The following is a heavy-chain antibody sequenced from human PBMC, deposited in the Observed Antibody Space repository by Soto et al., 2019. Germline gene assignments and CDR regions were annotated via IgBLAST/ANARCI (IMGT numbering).Heavy chain of an antibody. CDR2: IYPGDSDT. Sequence: PGESLKISCKGSGYSFTSYWIGWVRQMPGKGLEWMGIIYPGDSDTRYSPSFQGQVTISADKSISTAYLQWSSLKASDTAMYYCARCGGIAAYHPLEYYYYYYMDVWGKGTTVTVSS. D-gene: IGHD6-13*01. CDR1: GYSFTSYW. V-gene: IGHV5-51*01. CDR3: ARCGGIAAYHPLEYYYYYYMDV. J-gene: IGHJ6*03.